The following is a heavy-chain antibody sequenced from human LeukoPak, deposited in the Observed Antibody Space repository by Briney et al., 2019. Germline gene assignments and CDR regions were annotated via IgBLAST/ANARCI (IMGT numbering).Heavy chain of an antibody. Sequence: ASVKVSCKASGYTFTSYDINWVRQATGQGLEWMGWMNPNSGNTGYAQKFQGRVTMTRKTSISTAYMELSSLRSEDTAVYYCARGRSIAAAVPGYWGQGTLVTVSS. J-gene: IGHJ4*02. D-gene: IGHD6-13*01. CDR1: GYTFTSYD. CDR2: MNPNSGNT. V-gene: IGHV1-8*01. CDR3: ARGRSIAAAVPGY.